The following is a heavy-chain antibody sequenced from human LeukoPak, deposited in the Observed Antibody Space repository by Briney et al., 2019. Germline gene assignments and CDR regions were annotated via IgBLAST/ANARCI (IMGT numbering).Heavy chain of an antibody. CDR3: AKANRDSSSWYYYGMGV. Sequence: GGSLRLSCAASGFTFSTYWMHWVRQAPGKGLVWVSRIHSDGSSTTYADSVKGRFTISRDNAKNSLYLQMNSLRAEDTALYYCAKANRDSSSWYYYGMGVWGQGTTVTVSS. CDR2: IHSDGSST. CDR1: GFTFSTYW. D-gene: IGHD6-13*01. V-gene: IGHV3-74*01. J-gene: IGHJ6*02.